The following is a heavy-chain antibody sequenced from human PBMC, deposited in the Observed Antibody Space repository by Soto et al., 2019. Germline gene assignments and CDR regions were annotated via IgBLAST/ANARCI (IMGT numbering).Heavy chain of an antibody. CDR1: GFTFSSYA. V-gene: IGHV3-23*01. D-gene: IGHD6-19*01. Sequence: EVPLLESGGGLVQPGGSLRLSCAASGFTFSSYAMSWVRQAPGKGLEWVSAISGSGGSTYYADSVKGRFTISRDNSKNTLYLQMNSLRAEDTAVYYCAKAEGGSSGPQGYWGQGTLVTVSS. CDR2: ISGSGGST. J-gene: IGHJ4*02. CDR3: AKAEGGSSGPQGY.